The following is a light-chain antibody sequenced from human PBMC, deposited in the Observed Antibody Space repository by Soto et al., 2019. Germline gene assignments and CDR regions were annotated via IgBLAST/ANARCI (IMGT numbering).Light chain of an antibody. J-gene: IGLJ1*01. CDR2: DVT. Sequence: QSVLTQPASVSGSPGQSITVSCTGTRSDVGGYNYVSWYQQHPGKAPRLMIYDVTNRPSGVSNRFSGSKSGNTASLTISGLQAEDEADYYCSSYRRASTYVFGTGTKVTVL. CDR1: RSDVGGYNY. V-gene: IGLV2-14*03. CDR3: SSYRRASTYV.